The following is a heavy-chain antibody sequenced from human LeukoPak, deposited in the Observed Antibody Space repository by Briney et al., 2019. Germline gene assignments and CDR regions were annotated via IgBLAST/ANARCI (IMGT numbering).Heavy chain of an antibody. J-gene: IGHJ5*02. CDR3: ARAPYDILTGYSPNWFDP. CDR2: INVDNGNT. Sequence: GASVKVSCKASGYTFTTYAMHWVRQAPGQRLEWMGWINVDNGNTKYSQKFQGRVTITRDTSAYTAYMELRSLSSADTAVYFCARAPYDILTGYSPNWFDPWGQGTLVTVSS. D-gene: IGHD3-9*01. CDR1: GYTFTTYA. V-gene: IGHV1-3*01.